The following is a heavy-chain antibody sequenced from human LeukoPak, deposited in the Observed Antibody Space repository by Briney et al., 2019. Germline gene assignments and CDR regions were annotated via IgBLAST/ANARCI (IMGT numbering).Heavy chain of an antibody. CDR3: AKGDYYYYYYMDV. CDR2: IYYSGST. Sequence: SETLSLTCTVSGGSISSYYWSWIRQPPGKGLEWIGYIYYSGSTNYNPSLKSRVTISVDTSKNQFSLKLSSVTAADTAVYYCAKGDYYYYYYMDVWGKGTTVTVSS. D-gene: IGHD1-26*01. V-gene: IGHV4-59*01. CDR1: GGSISSYY. J-gene: IGHJ6*03.